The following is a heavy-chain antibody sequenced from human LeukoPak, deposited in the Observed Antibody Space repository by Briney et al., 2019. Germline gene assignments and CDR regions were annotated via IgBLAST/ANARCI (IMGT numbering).Heavy chain of an antibody. CDR3: ARDREYSSSSSLDY. J-gene: IGHJ4*02. D-gene: IGHD6-6*01. Sequence: GGSLRLSCAASGITVTTNGMHWVRQAPGKGLEWVALIWFDGSYKYYADSVKGRFTISRDNSKNTLFLQMNSLSADDTAVYYCARDREYSSSSSLDYWGQGILVTVSS. V-gene: IGHV3-33*01. CDR1: GITVTTNG. CDR2: IWFDGSYK.